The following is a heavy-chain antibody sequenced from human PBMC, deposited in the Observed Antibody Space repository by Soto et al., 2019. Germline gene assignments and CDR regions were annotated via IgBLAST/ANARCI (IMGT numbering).Heavy chain of an antibody. J-gene: IGHJ4*02. V-gene: IGHV1-18*01. D-gene: IGHD1-1*01. CDR3: ARGRYGDY. Sequence: QVHLVQSGAEVKKPGASVKVSCKASGYTFTSYGITWVRQAPGQGLEWMGWISAHNGNTADAQKLQGRVIVTRDTSTSPAYMELRSLISDDTAVYYCARGRYGDYWGQGALVTVSS. CDR2: ISAHNGNT. CDR1: GYTFTSYG.